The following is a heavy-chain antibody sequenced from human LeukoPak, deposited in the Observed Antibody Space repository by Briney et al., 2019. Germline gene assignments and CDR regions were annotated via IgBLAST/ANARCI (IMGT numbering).Heavy chain of an antibody. Sequence: ASVKVSCKASGYTFTGYYMHWVRQAPGQGLEWMGWMNPNSGNTGYAQKFQGRVTITRNTSISTAYMDLSRLRPDDTAVYYCAREAWIMTTVAYYMDVWGKGTTVTISS. D-gene: IGHD4-23*01. J-gene: IGHJ6*03. CDR2: MNPNSGNT. CDR1: GYTFTGYY. V-gene: IGHV1-8*03. CDR3: AREAWIMTTVAYYMDV.